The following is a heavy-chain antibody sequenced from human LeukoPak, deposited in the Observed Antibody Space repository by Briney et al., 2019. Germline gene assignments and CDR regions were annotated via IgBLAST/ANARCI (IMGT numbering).Heavy chain of an antibody. V-gene: IGHV3-48*04. Sequence: PGGSLRLSCAASGFTFSSYAMSWVRQAPGKGLEWVSYMGNIISTTHYADCVRGRFTVSRDDAKSSLYLQMSSLRVEDTAVYYCARTAYDLRGQSLVPGLDSWGQGTLVTVSS. D-gene: IGHD6-19*01. J-gene: IGHJ4*02. CDR2: MGNIISTT. CDR1: GFTFSSYA. CDR3: ARTAYDLRGQSLVPGLDS.